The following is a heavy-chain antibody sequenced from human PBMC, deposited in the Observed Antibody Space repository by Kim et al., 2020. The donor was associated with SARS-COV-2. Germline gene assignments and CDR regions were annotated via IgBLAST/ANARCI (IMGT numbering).Heavy chain of an antibody. CDR3: ARCYTSGWSRGLFDP. J-gene: IGHJ5*02. CDR2: INPSGGST. V-gene: IGHV1-46*01. CDR1: GYTFTSYY. Sequence: ASVKVSCKASGYTFTSYYMHWVRQAPGQGLEWMGLINPSGGSTTYAQKFQGRVTITSDTSTSTVYMGLNSLRSEDTAVYYCARCYTSGWSRGLFDPWGQGTLVTVSS. D-gene: IGHD6-19*01.